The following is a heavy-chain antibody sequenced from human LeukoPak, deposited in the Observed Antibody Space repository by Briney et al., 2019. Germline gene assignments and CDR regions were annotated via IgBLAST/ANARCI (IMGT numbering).Heavy chain of an antibody. J-gene: IGHJ4*02. CDR2: IYYSGST. CDR1: GGSISSYY. Sequence: PSETLSLTCTVSGGSISSYYWSWIRQPPGKGLEWIGYIYYSGSTNYNPSLTSRVTISVDTSKNQFSLKLSSVTAADTAVYYCASSYYDFWSGHYYFDYWGQGTLVTVSS. V-gene: IGHV4-59*01. CDR3: ASSYYDFWSGHYYFDY. D-gene: IGHD3-3*01.